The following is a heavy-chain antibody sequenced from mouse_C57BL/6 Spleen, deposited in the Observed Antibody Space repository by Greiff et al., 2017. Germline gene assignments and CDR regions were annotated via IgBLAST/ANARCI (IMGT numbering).Heavy chain of an antibody. CDR2: INYDGSST. Sequence: EVMLVESEGGLVQPGSSMKLSCTASGFTFSDYYMAWVRQVPEKGLEWVANINYDGSSTYYLDSLKSRFIISRDNAKNILYLQMSSLKSEDTATYYCARSHYYGSSPYYFDYWGQGTTLTVSS. V-gene: IGHV5-16*01. D-gene: IGHD1-1*01. J-gene: IGHJ2*01. CDR3: ARSHYYGSSPYYFDY. CDR1: GFTFSDYY.